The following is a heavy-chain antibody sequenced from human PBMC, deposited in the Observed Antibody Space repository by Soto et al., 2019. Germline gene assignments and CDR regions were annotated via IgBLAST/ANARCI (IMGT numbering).Heavy chain of an antibody. CDR2: IVVGSGNP. J-gene: IGHJ5*02. CDR3: AADGARGQWLVAPS. CDR1: GFTFTSSA. Sequence: QMQLVQSGPEVKKPGTSVKVSCKASGFTFTSSAMQWVRQARGQRLEWIGWIVVGSGNPNYAQKFQERVTITRDMSTSTAYMELSSLRSDDTAGYYCAADGARGQWLVAPSWGQGTLVTVSS. V-gene: IGHV1-58*02. D-gene: IGHD6-19*01.